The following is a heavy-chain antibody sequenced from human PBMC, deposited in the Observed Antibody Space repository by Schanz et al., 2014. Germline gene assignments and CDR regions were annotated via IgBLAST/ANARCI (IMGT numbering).Heavy chain of an antibody. V-gene: IGHV3-74*01. CDR2: INSVGSNT. Sequence: EVQLVQSGGGLVQPGGSLRLSCAASGFTFSSHWMHWVRQDPGKGLVWVARINSVGSNTDYADSVTGRFTISRDNSKNTLYLQMNSLRPEDTAVYYCAKYRRYYRVSGSYRELEYWGQGTLVTVSS. CDR1: GFTFSSHW. D-gene: IGHD3-10*01. CDR3: AKYRRYYRVSGSYRELEY. J-gene: IGHJ4*02.